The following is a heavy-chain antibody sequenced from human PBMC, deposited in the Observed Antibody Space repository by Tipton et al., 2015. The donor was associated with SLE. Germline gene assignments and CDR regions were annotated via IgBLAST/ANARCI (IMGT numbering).Heavy chain of an antibody. V-gene: IGHV4-4*02. CDR2: IDHSGST. J-gene: IGHJ4*02. D-gene: IGHD5-18*01. Sequence: TLSLTCAVYGGSISSRNWWSWIRQPPGKGLEWIGEIDHSGSTNYNPSLESRVTISIDKSRNQFSLKLNSVTAADTAVYYCAGALDTTMGPFDYWGQGTLVTVSS. CDR1: GGSISSRNW. CDR3: AGALDTTMGPFDY.